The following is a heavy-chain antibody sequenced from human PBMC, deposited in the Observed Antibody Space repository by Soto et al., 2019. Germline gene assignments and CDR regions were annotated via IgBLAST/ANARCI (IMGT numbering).Heavy chain of an antibody. CDR1: GGTFSSYT. D-gene: IGHD1-26*01. Sequence: QVQLVQSGAEVKKPGSSVKVSCKASGGTFSSYTISWERQAPGQGLEWMGRIIPILGIANYAQKFQGRVTITADKSTSTAYMELSSLRSEDTAVYYCASTWVYAKPFDYWGQGTLVTVSS. V-gene: IGHV1-69*02. J-gene: IGHJ4*02. CDR2: IIPILGIA. CDR3: ASTWVYAKPFDY.